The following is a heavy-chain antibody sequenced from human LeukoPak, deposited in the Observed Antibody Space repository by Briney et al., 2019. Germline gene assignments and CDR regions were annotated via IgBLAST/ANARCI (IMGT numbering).Heavy chain of an antibody. Sequence: GGSLRLSCAASGFTFSNFGMSWVRQAPGKGLEWVSSIIGSGGSTFYEDSVKGRFTISRDNSKNTMYLQMNSLRAEDTAVYYCARRGNADGISYYYFDYWGQGTLVTVSS. CDR1: GFTFSNFG. J-gene: IGHJ4*02. V-gene: IGHV3-23*01. D-gene: IGHD5-24*01. CDR2: IIGSGGST. CDR3: ARRGNADGISYYYFDY.